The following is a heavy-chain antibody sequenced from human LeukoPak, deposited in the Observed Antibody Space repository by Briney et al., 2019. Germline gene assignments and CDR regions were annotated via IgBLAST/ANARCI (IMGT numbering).Heavy chain of an antibody. CDR3: AKGVRGYAYGARFDY. J-gene: IGHJ4*02. CDR1: GFTFSDYY. CDR2: ISKSGSII. Sequence: GGSLRLSCAASGFTFSDYYMTWIRQAPGKGLEWVSYISKSGSIIYYADSVKGRFTIPRDNAKNSLFLQMNSLRAEDTAFYYCAKGVRGYAYGARFDYWGQGTLVTVSS. D-gene: IGHD4/OR15-4a*01. V-gene: IGHV3-11*01.